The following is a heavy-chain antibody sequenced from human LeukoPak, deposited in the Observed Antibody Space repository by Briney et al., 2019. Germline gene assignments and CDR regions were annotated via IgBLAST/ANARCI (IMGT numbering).Heavy chain of an antibody. CDR3: VKDVGADTYNSYYYDYGFEV. J-gene: IGHJ6*02. CDR1: GFTFEDYA. CDR2: ITWNGGAT. V-gene: IGHV3-9*01. D-gene: IGHD5-24*01. Sequence: PGGSLRLSCVASGFTFEDYAMHWVRQLSGQGPEWVAGITWNGGATSYADSVRGRFAISRDNDRNALYLEMNSLRVEDTALYYCVKDVGADTYNSYYYDYGFEVWGQGTSVAVSS.